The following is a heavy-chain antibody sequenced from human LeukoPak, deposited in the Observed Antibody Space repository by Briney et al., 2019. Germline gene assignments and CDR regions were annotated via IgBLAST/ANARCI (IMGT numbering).Heavy chain of an antibody. CDR2: IHYTGST. V-gene: IGHV4-59*01. J-gene: IGHJ6*03. D-gene: IGHD5-18*01. CDR3: ARGRAGRGYSYVIYYYYYMDV. Sequence: SETLSLTCTVSGGSINSYYWSWIRQPPGKGLECIGYIHYTGSTNYNPSLKSRVTISVDTSKSQFSLKLSSVTAADTAIYYCARGRAGRGYSYVIYYYYYMDVWGKGTTVTVSS. CDR1: GGSINSYY.